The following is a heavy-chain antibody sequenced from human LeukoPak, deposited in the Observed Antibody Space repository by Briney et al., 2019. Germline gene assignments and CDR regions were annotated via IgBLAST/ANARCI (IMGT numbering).Heavy chain of an antibody. CDR1: GGSISSYY. J-gene: IGHJ3*02. CDR2: IYYSGST. V-gene: IGHV4-59*01. CDR3: ARMRVVAATIDAFDI. D-gene: IGHD2-15*01. Sequence: PSETLSLTCTVSGGSISSYYWSWIRQPPGKGLEWIGYIYYSGSTNYNPSLKSRVTISVDTSKNQFSLKLSSVTAADTAVYYCARMRVVAATIDAFDIWGQGTMVTVSS.